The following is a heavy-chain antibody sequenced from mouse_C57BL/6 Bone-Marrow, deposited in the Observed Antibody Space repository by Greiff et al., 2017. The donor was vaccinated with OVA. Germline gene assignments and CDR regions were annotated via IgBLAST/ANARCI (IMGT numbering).Heavy chain of an antibody. CDR1: GYTFTEYT. V-gene: IGHV1-62-2*01. CDR2: FYPGSGSI. D-gene: IGHD6-2*01. J-gene: IGHJ2*01. CDR3: ARHEEGRYQVSLYY. Sequence: VQLQQSGAELVKPGASVKLSCKASGYTFTEYTIHWVKQRSGQGLEWIGWFYPGSGSIKYNEKFKDKATLTADKAYSTVYMELSRLPSEDSAVYFFARHEEGRYQVSLYYWGQGTPLTVSS.